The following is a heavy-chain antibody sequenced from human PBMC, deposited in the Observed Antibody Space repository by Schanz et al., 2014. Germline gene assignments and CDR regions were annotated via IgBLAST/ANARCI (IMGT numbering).Heavy chain of an antibody. CDR2: ISFSGNTI. CDR3: AAEGPRGTRHPINYYYAMDN. V-gene: IGHV3-48*01. D-gene: IGHD6-6*01. Sequence: EVQLVDSGGGLVRPGGSLRLSCTTSGLIFSTYTLNWVRQAPGKGLEWISYISFSGNTIYYADSVKGRFTISRDNAKNSVLLQMNRLRAEDTAVYYCAAEGPRGTRHPINYYYAMDNWGQGTKVTV. CDR1: GLIFSTYT. J-gene: IGHJ6*02.